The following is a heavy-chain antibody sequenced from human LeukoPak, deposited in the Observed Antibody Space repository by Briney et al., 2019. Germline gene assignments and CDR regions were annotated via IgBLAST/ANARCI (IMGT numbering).Heavy chain of an antibody. J-gene: IGHJ4*02. Sequence: AGSLRLSCAASGFTFSSYAMHWVRQAPGKGLEYVSAISSNGGSTYYANSVKGRFTIYRDNSKNTLYLQMGSLRAEDMAVYYCAREGDSSAKRSFDYWGQGTLVSVSS. D-gene: IGHD3-22*01. CDR1: GFTFSSYA. CDR2: ISSNGGST. CDR3: AREGDSSAKRSFDY. V-gene: IGHV3-64*01.